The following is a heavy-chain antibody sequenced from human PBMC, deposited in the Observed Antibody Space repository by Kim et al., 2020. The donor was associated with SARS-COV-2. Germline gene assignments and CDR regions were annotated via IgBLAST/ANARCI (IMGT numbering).Heavy chain of an antibody. J-gene: IGHJ4*02. Sequence: SETLSLTCTVSGGSISSYYWSWIRQPPGKGLEWIGYIYYSGSTNYNPSLKSRVTISVDTSKNQFSLKLSSVTAADTAVYYCARWGWDSDYDSSGYYSAPYFDYWGQGTLVTVSS. CDR1: GGSISSYY. CDR2: IYYSGST. D-gene: IGHD3-22*01. CDR3: ARWGWDSDYDSSGYYSAPYFDY. V-gene: IGHV4-59*01.